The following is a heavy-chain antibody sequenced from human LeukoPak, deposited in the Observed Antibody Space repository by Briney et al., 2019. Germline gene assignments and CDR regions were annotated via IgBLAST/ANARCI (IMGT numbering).Heavy chain of an antibody. J-gene: IGHJ4*02. Sequence: ASVKVSCKASGYTFTAYSMHWVRQAPGQGLEWVGWINPNSGGTNYAQKFQGRVTVTRDTSISAVYMELSRLRSDDTAVYYCARDGTGVYNLVQYWGQGTLVTVSS. CDR3: ARDGTGVYNLVQY. CDR1: GYTFTAYS. CDR2: INPNSGGT. V-gene: IGHV1-2*02. D-gene: IGHD5-24*01.